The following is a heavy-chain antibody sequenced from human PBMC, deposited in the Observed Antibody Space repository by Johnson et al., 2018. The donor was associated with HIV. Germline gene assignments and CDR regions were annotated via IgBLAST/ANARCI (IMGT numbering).Heavy chain of an antibody. J-gene: IGHJ3*02. CDR1: GITFSSSG. CDR2: INSDGSST. V-gene: IGHV3-74*02. D-gene: IGHD3-22*01. CDR3: TTAIYSYDTRDTRAFDI. Sequence: MQLVESGGGVVQPGGSLRLSCAASGITFSSSGMNWVRQAPGKGLVWVSRINSDGSSTSYADTVKGRFTISRDNSKNTLYLQMNSLKTEDTALYYCTTAIYSYDTRDTRAFDIWGQGTMVSVSS.